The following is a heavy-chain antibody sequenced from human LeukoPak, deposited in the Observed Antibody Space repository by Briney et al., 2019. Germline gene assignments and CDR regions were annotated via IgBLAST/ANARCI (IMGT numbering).Heavy chain of an antibody. V-gene: IGHV3-11*01. J-gene: IGHJ4*02. CDR1: GFIVSRNY. CDR2: ISSSGSTI. CDR3: ARDQESYYYGSGSSDY. Sequence: GGSLRLSCAASGFIVSRNYMNWVRQAPGKGLEWVSYISSSGSTIYYADSVKGRFTISRDNAKNSLYLQMNSLRAEDTAVYYCARDQESYYYGSGSSDYWGQGTLVTVSS. D-gene: IGHD3-10*01.